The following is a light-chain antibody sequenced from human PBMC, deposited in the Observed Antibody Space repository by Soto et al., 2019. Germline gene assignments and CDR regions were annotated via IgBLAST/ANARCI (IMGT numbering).Light chain of an antibody. J-gene: IGKJ5*01. CDR3: QQSYSTPPIT. V-gene: IGKV1-39*01. Sequence: DSQMTQPPSSLSASVGDRVTITCRASQSISSYLNWYQQKPGKAPKLLIYAASSLQSGVPSRFSGSGSGTDFTLTISSLQPEDFATYYCQQSYSTPPITFGQGTRLEIK. CDR1: QSISSY. CDR2: AAS.